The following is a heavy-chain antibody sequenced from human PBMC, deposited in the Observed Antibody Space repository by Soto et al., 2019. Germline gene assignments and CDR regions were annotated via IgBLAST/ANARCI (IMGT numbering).Heavy chain of an antibody. CDR2: IIPIFGTA. Sequence: GASVKVSCKASGGTFSSYAISWVRQAPGQGLEWMGGIIPIFGTANYAQKFQGRVTITADESTSTAYMELSSLRSEDTAVYYCAEAGGYSYAKDLNYYYGMDVWGQGTTVTVSS. CDR1: GGTFSSYA. V-gene: IGHV1-69*13. D-gene: IGHD5-18*01. CDR3: AEAGGYSYAKDLNYYYGMDV. J-gene: IGHJ6*02.